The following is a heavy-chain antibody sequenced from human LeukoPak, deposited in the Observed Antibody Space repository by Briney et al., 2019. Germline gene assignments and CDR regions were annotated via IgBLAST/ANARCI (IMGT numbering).Heavy chain of an antibody. Sequence: PSQTLSLTCAVSGGSISSGGYSWSWIRQLPGKGLEWIGYIYHSGSTYYNPSLKSRVTISVDRSKNQFSLKLSSVTAADTAVYYCARGIVGYYDSSGYWRSAFDIWGQGTMVTVSS. J-gene: IGHJ3*02. V-gene: IGHV4-30-2*01. CDR3: ARGIVGYYDSSGYWRSAFDI. D-gene: IGHD3-22*01. CDR2: IYHSGST. CDR1: GGSISSGGYS.